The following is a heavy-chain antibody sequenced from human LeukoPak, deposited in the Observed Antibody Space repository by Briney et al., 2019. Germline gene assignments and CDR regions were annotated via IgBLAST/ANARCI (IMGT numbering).Heavy chain of an antibody. J-gene: IGHJ4*02. CDR3: LRGDRRDY. V-gene: IGHV3-21*06. CDR2: ISTSSSYI. Sequence: PGGSLRLSCATSGFTLSSYSMNWVRQAPGKGLEWVTFISTSSSYIYYADSVKGRFTISRDNAKDSLYLQMNSLRVEDTAVYYCLRGDRRDYWGQGTLVTVSS. CDR1: GFTLSSYS.